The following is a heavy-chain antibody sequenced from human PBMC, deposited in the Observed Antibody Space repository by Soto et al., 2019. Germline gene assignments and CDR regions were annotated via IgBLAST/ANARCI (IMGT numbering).Heavy chain of an antibody. CDR1: GYTFTGYY. D-gene: IGHD2-15*01. CDR3: ARACSGGSCQPRDAFDI. Sequence: ASVKVSCKASGYTFTGYYMHWVRQAPGQGLEWMGWINPNSGGTNYAQKFQGWVTMTRDTSISTAYMELSRLRSDDTAVYYCARACSGGSCQPRDAFDIWGQGTMVTVSS. J-gene: IGHJ3*02. CDR2: INPNSGGT. V-gene: IGHV1-2*04.